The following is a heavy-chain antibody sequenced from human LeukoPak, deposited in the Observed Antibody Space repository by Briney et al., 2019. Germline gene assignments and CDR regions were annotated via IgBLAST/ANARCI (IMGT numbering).Heavy chain of an antibody. CDR3: AKAGYQYNWFDP. Sequence: GGSLRLSCEASGFTFDDYAMHWVRQAPGKGLEWVSGISWNSGSIGYGDSVKGRFTISRDNAKNSLYLQMNSLRAEDTALYYCAKAGYQYNWFDPWGQGTRVTVSS. V-gene: IGHV3-9*01. J-gene: IGHJ5*02. CDR1: GFTFDDYA. CDR2: ISWNSGSI. D-gene: IGHD6-13*01.